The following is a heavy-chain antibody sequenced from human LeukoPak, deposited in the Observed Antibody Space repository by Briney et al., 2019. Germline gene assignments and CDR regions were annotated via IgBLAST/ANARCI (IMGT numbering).Heavy chain of an antibody. CDR3: TVDTDYFEGLGFPRPALNDY. Sequence: GGSLRLFCAVSGFSFSTYSMNWVRQAPGEGPEWVSCISSSSGDIYYGDSVKRRFTISRDNAKNSLNLQMNSLRVEDTAVYFCTVDTDYFEGLGFPRPALNDYWGQGTLVTVSS. V-gene: IGHV3-21*01. CDR2: ISSSSGDI. J-gene: IGHJ4*02. D-gene: IGHD3-22*01. CDR1: GFSFSTYS.